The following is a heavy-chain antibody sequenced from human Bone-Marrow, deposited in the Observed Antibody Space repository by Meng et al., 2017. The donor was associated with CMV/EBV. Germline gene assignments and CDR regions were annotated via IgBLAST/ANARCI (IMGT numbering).Heavy chain of an antibody. V-gene: IGHV3-53*01. D-gene: IGHD1-14*01. CDR3: AKDGEVPVGIFDS. J-gene: IGHJ4*02. CDR2: IYSGGST. Sequence: ETLSLTCAVSGGSISSSNWWSWVRQPPGKGLEWVSVIYSGGSTYYADSVKGRFTISRDNSKNILYLEMNSLRAEDTAVYYCAKDGEVPVGIFDSWGQGTLVTVSS. CDR1: GGSISSSNW.